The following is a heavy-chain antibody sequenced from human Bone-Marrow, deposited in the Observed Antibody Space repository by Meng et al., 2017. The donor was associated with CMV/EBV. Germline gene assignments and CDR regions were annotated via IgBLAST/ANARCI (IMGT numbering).Heavy chain of an antibody. CDR2: IKLDGTYK. Sequence: GGSLRLSCTASGFPFSTYGMHWVRQAPGKGLEWVALIKLDGTYKYYADSAKGRFTISRDNSKNTLYLQMNSLRGEDTAVYYCARGPRGQPTPGDYWGQGTLVTVSS. CDR3: ARGPRGQPTPGDY. V-gene: IGHV3-30*02. CDR1: GFPFSTYG. J-gene: IGHJ4*02. D-gene: IGHD3-10*01.